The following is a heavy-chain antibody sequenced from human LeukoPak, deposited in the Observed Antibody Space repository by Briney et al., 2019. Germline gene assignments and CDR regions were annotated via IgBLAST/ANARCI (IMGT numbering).Heavy chain of an antibody. J-gene: IGHJ4*02. CDR1: GYSFPSYW. Sequence: GGALQISCEGSGYSFPSYWIGWVRGMPGKGLEWMGIIYPGDSDTRYSPSFQGQVTISADKSISTAYLQWSSLKASDTAMYYCARQLGYDSSGYYQTDYWGQGTLVTVSS. D-gene: IGHD3-22*01. V-gene: IGHV5-51*01. CDR2: IYPGDSDT. CDR3: ARQLGYDSSGYYQTDY.